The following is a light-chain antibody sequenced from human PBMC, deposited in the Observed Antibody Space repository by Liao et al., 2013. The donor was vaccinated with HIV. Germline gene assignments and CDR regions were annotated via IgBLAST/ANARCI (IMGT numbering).Light chain of an antibody. CDR3: QVWDSSSDHGV. Sequence: SYELTQSPSVSVAPGKTARITCGGNNIGSKSVHWYQQKPGQAPVLVIYYDSDRPSGIPERFSGSNSGNTATLTISRVEPGDEADYYCQVWDSSSDHGVFGGGTKLTVL. CDR2: YDS. V-gene: IGLV3-21*04. CDR1: NIGSKS. J-gene: IGLJ3*02.